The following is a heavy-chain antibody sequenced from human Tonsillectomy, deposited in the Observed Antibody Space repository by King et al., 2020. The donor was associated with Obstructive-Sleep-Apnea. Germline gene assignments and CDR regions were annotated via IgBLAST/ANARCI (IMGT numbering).Heavy chain of an antibody. V-gene: IGHV1-18*01. D-gene: IGHD1-26*01. J-gene: IGHJ4*01. CDR3: ASGGSYFLHY. Sequence: QLVQSGAEVKKLGASVKVSCKASGYTFTSYDINWVRQAPGQGLEWMGWINAYNSNTKYAQKLQGRVTMTTDTSTSTAYMDLMSLRSDDTAVYYCASGGSYFLHYWGHGTLVTVSS. CDR1: GYTFTSYD. CDR2: INAYNSNT.